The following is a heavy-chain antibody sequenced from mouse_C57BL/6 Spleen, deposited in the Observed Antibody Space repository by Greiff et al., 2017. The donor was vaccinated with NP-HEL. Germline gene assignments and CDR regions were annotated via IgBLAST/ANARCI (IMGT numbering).Heavy chain of an antibody. CDR3: ARLWDVDYYFDY. CDR1: GFTFSDYG. Sequence: EVKLMESGGGLVKPGGSLKLSCAASGFTFSDYGMHWVRQAPEKGLEWVAYISSGSSTIYYADTVKGRFTISRDNAKNTLFLQMTSLRSEDTAMYYCARLWDVDYYFDYWGQGTTLTVSS. CDR2: ISSGSSTI. D-gene: IGHD4-1*01. J-gene: IGHJ2*01. V-gene: IGHV5-17*01.